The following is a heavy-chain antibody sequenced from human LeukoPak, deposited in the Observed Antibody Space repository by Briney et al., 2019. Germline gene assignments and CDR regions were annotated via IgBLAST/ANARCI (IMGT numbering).Heavy chain of an antibody. Sequence: SLRLSCAASGFTFSSYAMSWVRQAPGKGLEWVSTISGSVGTTYYADSVKGRFTISRDNSKNTLYLQMNSLRAEDTAVYYCAKDRIAATGTPEYWGQGTLVTVSS. CDR3: AKDRIAATGTPEY. CDR1: GFTFSSYA. J-gene: IGHJ4*02. D-gene: IGHD6-13*01. V-gene: IGHV3-23*01. CDR2: ISGSVGTT.